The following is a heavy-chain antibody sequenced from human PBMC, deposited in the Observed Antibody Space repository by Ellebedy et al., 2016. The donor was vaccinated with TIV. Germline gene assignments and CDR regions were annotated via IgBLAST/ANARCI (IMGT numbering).Heavy chain of an antibody. CDR3: ARHPDYNSSWYGTGYWFDP. CDR2: IYYRGST. J-gene: IGHJ5*02. Sequence: MPSETLSLTCTVSGGSISSYYWSWIRQPPGTGLEWIGYIYYRGSTNYNPSLKSRVTISVDTSKNQFSLKLSSVTAADTAVYYCARHPDYNSSWYGTGYWFDPWGQGTLVTVSS. CDR1: GGSISSYY. D-gene: IGHD6-13*01. V-gene: IGHV4-59*08.